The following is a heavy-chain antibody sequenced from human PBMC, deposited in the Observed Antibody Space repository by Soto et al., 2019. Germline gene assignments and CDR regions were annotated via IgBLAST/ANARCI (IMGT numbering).Heavy chain of an antibody. CDR2: INPSGGST. CDR3: ARVSRAGVVIENFDY. Sequence: GASVKVSCKASGYTFTSYYMHWVRQAPGQGLEWMGIINPSGGSTSYAQKFQGRVTMTRDTSTSTVYMELSSLRSEDTAVYYCARVSRAGVVIENFDYWGQGTLVTVSS. D-gene: IGHD3-3*01. CDR1: GYTFTSYY. V-gene: IGHV1-46*01. J-gene: IGHJ4*02.